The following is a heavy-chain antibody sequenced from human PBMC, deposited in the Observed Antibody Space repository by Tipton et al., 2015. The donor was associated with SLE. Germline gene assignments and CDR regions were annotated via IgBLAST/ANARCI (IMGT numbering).Heavy chain of an antibody. CDR3: ARAEFSSNWYMYWHFDL. CDR1: GDSISSDFFY. CDR2: IHFSGNT. J-gene: IGHJ2*01. D-gene: IGHD6-13*01. Sequence: TLSLTCSVSGDSISSDFFYWGWIRQSPGKGLEWIGSIHFSGNTYYSPSLRSRLTVSSDTSKNQFSLRLQSVTATDTAVYYCARAEFSSNWYMYWHFDLWGRGTLVTVSS. V-gene: IGHV4-39*02.